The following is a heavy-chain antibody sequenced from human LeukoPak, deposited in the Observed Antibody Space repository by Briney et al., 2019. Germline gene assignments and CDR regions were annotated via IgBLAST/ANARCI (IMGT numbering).Heavy chain of an antibody. CDR1: GGSISSGVYY. CDR2: IYYSGST. CDR3: ARGEYDILTGPAYFDY. J-gene: IGHJ4*02. Sequence: SETLSLTCTVSGGSISSGVYYWSWIRQHPGKGLEWIGYIYYSGSTYYNPSLKSRVTISVDTSKNQFSLKLSSVTAADTAVYYCARGEYDILTGPAYFDYWGQGTLVTVSS. V-gene: IGHV4-31*03. D-gene: IGHD3-9*01.